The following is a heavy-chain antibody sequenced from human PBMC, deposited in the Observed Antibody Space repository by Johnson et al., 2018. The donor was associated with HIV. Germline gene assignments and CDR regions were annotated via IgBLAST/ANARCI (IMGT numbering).Heavy chain of an antibody. CDR3: AKGGYCSSTSCSLDDAFDI. CDR1: GFTFSSYA. CDR2: ISGSGGST. V-gene: IGHV3-23*04. D-gene: IGHD2-2*01. J-gene: IGHJ3*02. Sequence: VQLVESGGGLVQPGGSLRLSCAASGFTFSSYAMSWVRQAPGKGLEWVSAISGSGGSTYYADSEKGRFTISRDNSKNTLYLQMNSLRAEDTAVYYCAKGGYCSSTSCSLDDAFDIWGQGTMVTVSS.